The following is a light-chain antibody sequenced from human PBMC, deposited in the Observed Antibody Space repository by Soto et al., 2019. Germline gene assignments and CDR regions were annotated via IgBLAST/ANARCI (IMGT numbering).Light chain of an antibody. CDR1: QSVSSN. CDR3: QHYHNWPPWT. CDR2: RAS. V-gene: IGKV3-15*01. J-gene: IGKJ1*01. Sequence: EIVMTQSPATLYVSPGETATLSCRASQSVSSNLAWYQQKPGQAPRLLIYRASTRATGIPARFSGSGSGTDFTLTITSLQSEDFAVYYCQHYHNWPPWTFGQGTKVEIK.